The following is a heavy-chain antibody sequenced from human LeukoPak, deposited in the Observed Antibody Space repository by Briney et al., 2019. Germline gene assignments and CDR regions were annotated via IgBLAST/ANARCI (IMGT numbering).Heavy chain of an antibody. CDR2: IYHSGST. CDR1: GGSISSGGYY. Sequence: SQTLSLTCTVSGGSISSGGYYWSWIRQPPGKGLEWIGYIYHSGSTYYNPSLKSRVTISVDRSKNQFSLKLSSVTAADTAVYYCARGGADSSGWYYFDYWGQGTLVTVSS. J-gene: IGHJ4*02. V-gene: IGHV4-30-2*01. CDR3: ARGGADSSGWYYFDY. D-gene: IGHD3-22*01.